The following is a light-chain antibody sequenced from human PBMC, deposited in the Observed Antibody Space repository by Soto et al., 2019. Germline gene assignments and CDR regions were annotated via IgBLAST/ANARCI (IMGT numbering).Light chain of an antibody. J-gene: IGKJ1*01. V-gene: IGKV4-1*01. CDR1: QSVLYSSNNKNY. Sequence: DIVMTQSPDSLAVSLCERATINCKSSQSVLYSSNNKNYLAWYQQKPGQPPKLLIYWASTRESGVPDRFSGSGSGTDFTLTISSLQAEDVAVYYCQQYYSTPTFGQGTKVDIK. CDR2: WAS. CDR3: QQYYSTPT.